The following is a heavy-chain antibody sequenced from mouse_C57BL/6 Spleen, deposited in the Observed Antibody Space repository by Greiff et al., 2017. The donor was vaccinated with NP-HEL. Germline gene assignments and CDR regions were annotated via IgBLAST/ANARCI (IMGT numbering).Heavy chain of an antibody. CDR2: IYPRSGNT. D-gene: IGHD4-1*01. CDR3: ARTGTYYFDY. V-gene: IGHV1-81*01. CDR1: GYTFTSYG. J-gene: IGHJ2*01. Sequence: QVQLKESGAELARPGASVKLSCKASGYTFTSYGISWVKQRTGQGLEWIGEIYPRSGNTYYNEKFKGKATLTAEKSSSTAYMQLSSLTSEDSAVYFCARTGTYYFDYWGQGTTLTVSS.